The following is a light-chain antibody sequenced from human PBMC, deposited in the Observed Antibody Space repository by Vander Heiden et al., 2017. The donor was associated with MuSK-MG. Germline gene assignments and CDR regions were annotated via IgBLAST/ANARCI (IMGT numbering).Light chain of an antibody. V-gene: IGKV3-11*01. J-gene: IGKJ1*01. CDR1: QSVSSY. CDR3: HQRSNWPRT. CDR2: GAS. Sequence: EIVLTQSPATLSLSPGERATLSCRASQSVSSYLAWYQQKPGQAPRLLIYGASNRAAGIPARFSGSGSGTDFTLTISSLEPEDFAVYYCHQRSNWPRTFGQGTKVEIK.